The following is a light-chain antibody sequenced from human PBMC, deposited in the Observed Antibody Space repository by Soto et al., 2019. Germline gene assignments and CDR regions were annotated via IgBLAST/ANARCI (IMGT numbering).Light chain of an antibody. CDR1: QSIGLY. CDR3: QQSYSAPT. CDR2: GAS. Sequence: DIQLTQSPSSLSASVGDRVTITCRASQSIGLYLNWYQHKPGTAPNLLIYGASSLEGGVPSRFSGSGSGTDFSLAISGLQPEDFAIYYCQQSYSAPTFGEGTKVEIK. V-gene: IGKV1-39*01. J-gene: IGKJ2*01.